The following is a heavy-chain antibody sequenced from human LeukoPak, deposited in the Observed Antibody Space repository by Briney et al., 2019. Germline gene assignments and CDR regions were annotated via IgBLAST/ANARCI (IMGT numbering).Heavy chain of an antibody. V-gene: IGHV4-59*07. D-gene: IGHD3-16*02. CDR3: ARGRARDGSYPWLDS. CDR2: IYYGGST. J-gene: IGHJ5*01. Sequence: PSDTLSLPYSVSGDSIGSYYWTWIRQCPGKGLEWLGYIYYGGSTNYSPSLQSRVSISVDTSNNQFSLQLRSVTATDTAIYYCARGRARDGSYPWLDSWGQGTLVTVSS. CDR1: GDSIGSYY.